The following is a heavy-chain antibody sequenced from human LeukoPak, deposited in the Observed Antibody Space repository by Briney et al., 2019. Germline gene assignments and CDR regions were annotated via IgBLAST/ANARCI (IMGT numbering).Heavy chain of an antibody. V-gene: IGHV1-46*03. J-gene: IGHJ4*02. D-gene: IGHD3-3*01. CDR3: ARASGLHFTDSVY. CDR2: INPSGGST. CDR1: VYTFTSYY. Sequence: ASVKVSCKASVYTFTSYYMHWVRQAPGRALEWMGIINPSGGSTSYAQKFQGRVTMTRDTSTSTVYMELSSLRSEDTAVYYCARASGLHFTDSVYWGAGTLVSASS.